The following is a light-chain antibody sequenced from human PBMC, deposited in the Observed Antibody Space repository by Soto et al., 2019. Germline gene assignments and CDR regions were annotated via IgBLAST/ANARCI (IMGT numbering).Light chain of an antibody. J-gene: IGLJ1*01. Sequence: SVLTQPPSVSAAPGQKVTISCSGTSSNIGNNYVSWYQHFPGTAPKLLIYEDNKRPSEIPDRFSGSKSGTSATLGITGLQTGDEADYYCGTWDNSLSIYVFATGTKVTVL. CDR3: GTWDNSLSIYV. V-gene: IGLV1-51*02. CDR2: EDN. CDR1: SSNIGNNY.